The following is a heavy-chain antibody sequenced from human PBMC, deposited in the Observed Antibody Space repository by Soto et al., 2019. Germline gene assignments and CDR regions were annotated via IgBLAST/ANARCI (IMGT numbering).Heavy chain of an antibody. Sequence: GGSLRLSCSASGFTFSSYAMHWVRQAPGKGLEYVSAISSNGGSTYYADSVKGRFTISRDNSKNTLYLQMSSLRAEDTAVYYCVKGVDYTGDYYGMDVWGQGTTVTVSS. CDR1: GFTFSSYA. J-gene: IGHJ6*02. V-gene: IGHV3-64D*08. CDR2: ISSNGGST. CDR3: VKGVDYTGDYYGMDV. D-gene: IGHD4-4*01.